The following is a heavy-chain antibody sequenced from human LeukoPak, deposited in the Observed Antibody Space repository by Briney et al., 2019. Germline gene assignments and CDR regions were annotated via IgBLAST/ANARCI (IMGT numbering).Heavy chain of an antibody. CDR3: ARDSKWELLPFDY. CDR1: GYTFTGYY. Sequence: GASVKVSCKASGYTFTGYYMHWVRQAPGQGLEWMGWISAYNGNTNYAQKLQGRVTMTTDTSTSTAYMELRSLRSDDTAVYYCARDSKWELLPFDYWGQGTLVTVSS. V-gene: IGHV1-18*04. D-gene: IGHD1-26*01. CDR2: ISAYNGNT. J-gene: IGHJ4*02.